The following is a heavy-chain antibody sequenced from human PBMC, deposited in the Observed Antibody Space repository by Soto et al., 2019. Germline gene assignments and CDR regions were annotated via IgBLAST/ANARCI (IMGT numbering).Heavy chain of an antibody. CDR3: AREMRGYCSSTSCLGGFYYYYGLDV. CDR1: GGTFSSYA. D-gene: IGHD2-2*01. Sequence: GSTVKVSCKASGGTFSSYAISWVRQAPGQGLEWMGGINPIVGTANYAQKFQGRVTMTADKSTSTAYMELSSLRSEDTAVYYCAREMRGYCSSTSCLGGFYYYYGLDVWG. J-gene: IGHJ6*02. V-gene: IGHV1-69*06. CDR2: INPIVGTA.